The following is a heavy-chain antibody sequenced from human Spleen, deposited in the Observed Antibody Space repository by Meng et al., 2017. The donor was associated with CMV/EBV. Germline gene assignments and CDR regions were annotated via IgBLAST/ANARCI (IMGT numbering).Heavy chain of an antibody. J-gene: IGHJ5*02. Sequence: SCAASGFTFSSYAMSWVRQAPGKGLEWVSAISGSGGSTYYADSVKGRFTISRDNSKNTLYLQMNSLRAEDTAVYYCARGSYYGGIHNWFDPWGHGTLVTVSS. CDR1: GFTFSSYA. D-gene: IGHD4-23*01. CDR3: ARGSYYGGIHNWFDP. CDR2: ISGSGGST. V-gene: IGHV3-23*01.